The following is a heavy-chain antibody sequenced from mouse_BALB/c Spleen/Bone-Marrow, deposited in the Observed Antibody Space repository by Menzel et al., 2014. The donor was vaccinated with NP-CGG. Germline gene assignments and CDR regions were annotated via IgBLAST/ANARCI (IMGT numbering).Heavy chain of an antibody. CDR3: ARSWEYFDV. D-gene: IGHD4-1*01. Sequence: EVKLVESGGGLVQPGESRKLSCAASGFTFSSFGMHWVRQAPEKGLEWVAYISSGSSTIYYADTVKGRFTISRDNPKNTLFLQMTSLRSEDTAMYYCARSWEYFDVWGAGTTVTVSS. CDR2: ISSGSSTI. J-gene: IGHJ1*01. CDR1: GFTFSSFG. V-gene: IGHV5-17*02.